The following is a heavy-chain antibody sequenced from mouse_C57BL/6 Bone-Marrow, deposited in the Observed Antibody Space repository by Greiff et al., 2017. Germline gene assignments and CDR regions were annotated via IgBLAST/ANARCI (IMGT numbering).Heavy chain of an antibody. D-gene: IGHD1-1*01. CDR2: IYPGGGYT. Sequence: VQLQESGAELVRPGTSVKMSCKASGYTFTNYWIGWAKQRPGHGLEWIGDIYPGGGYTNYNEKFKGKATLTADQSSSTAYMQFSSLTSEDSAIYYCARGGYYYGSYYAMDYWGQGTSVTVSS. CDR1: GYTFTNYW. J-gene: IGHJ4*01. CDR3: ARGGYYYGSYYAMDY. V-gene: IGHV1-63*01.